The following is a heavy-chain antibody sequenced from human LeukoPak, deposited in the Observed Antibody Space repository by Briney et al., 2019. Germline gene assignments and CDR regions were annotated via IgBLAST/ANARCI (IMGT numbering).Heavy chain of an antibody. CDR1: GFTFSSYA. Sequence: GRSLRLSCAASGFTFSSYAMHWVRQAPGKGLEWVAVISYDGSNKYYADSVKGRFTISRDNSKNTLYLQMNSLRAEDTAVYYCARGLSSNYYYGMDVWGQGTTVTVPS. CDR3: ARGLSSNYYYGMDV. CDR2: ISYDGSNK. V-gene: IGHV3-30-3*01. J-gene: IGHJ6*02. D-gene: IGHD2-2*01.